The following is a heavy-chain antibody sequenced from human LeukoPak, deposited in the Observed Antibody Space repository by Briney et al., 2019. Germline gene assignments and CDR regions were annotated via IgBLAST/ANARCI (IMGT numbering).Heavy chain of an antibody. CDR1: GFTFTGYG. V-gene: IGHV3-33*01. CDR3: ARDSRRGDTYYYDSSGPSYFDY. CDR2: IWYDGSNK. Sequence: GRSLRLSCAASGFTFTGYGMHWVRQAPGKGLQWVAVIWYDGSNKYYADSVKGRFTISRDNSKNTLYLQMNSLRAEDTAMYYCARDSRRGDTYYYDSSGPSYFDYWGQGTLVTVSS. D-gene: IGHD3-22*01. J-gene: IGHJ4*02.